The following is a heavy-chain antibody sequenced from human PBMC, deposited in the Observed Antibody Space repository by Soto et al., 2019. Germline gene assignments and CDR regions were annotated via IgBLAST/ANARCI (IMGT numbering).Heavy chain of an antibody. CDR2: INPNSGGT. CDR3: ARVGDYLHYYGMDV. V-gene: IGHV1-2*04. Sequence: ASVKVSCKASGYTFTGYYMHWVRQAPGQGLEWMGWINPNSGGTNYAQKFQGWVTMTRDTSISTAYMELSRLRSDDTAVYYCARVGDYLHYYGMDVWGQGTTVTVSS. D-gene: IGHD4-17*01. CDR1: GYTFTGYY. J-gene: IGHJ6*02.